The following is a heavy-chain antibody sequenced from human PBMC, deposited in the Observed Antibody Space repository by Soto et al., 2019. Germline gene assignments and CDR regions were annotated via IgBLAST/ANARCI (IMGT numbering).Heavy chain of an antibody. Sequence: GGSLRLSCAASGFTFSSYAMHWVRQAPGKGLEWVAVISYDGSNKYYADSVKGRFTISIDKSKNTLYLQMNSLRAEDTAVYYCAIDAAPNISWYYYYYGMDVWGQGTTVTVSS. CDR2: ISYDGSNK. V-gene: IGHV3-30-3*01. J-gene: IGHJ6*02. CDR3: AIDAAPNISWYYYYYGMDV. CDR1: GFTFSSYA. D-gene: IGHD6-13*01.